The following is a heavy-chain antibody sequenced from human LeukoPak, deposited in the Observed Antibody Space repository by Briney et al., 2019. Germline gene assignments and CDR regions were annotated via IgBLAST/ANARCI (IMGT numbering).Heavy chain of an antibody. Sequence: PGGSLRLSCAASGFTLSTYAMHWVRQTPGKGLEWVAVISSGGATTHYADSVKGRFTISRDNVQNSLYLQMNSLRAEDTAVYYCARWVCSSTSCYYFDYWGQGTLVIVSS. J-gene: IGHJ4*02. V-gene: IGHV3-30-3*01. D-gene: IGHD2-2*01. CDR2: ISSGGATT. CDR3: ARWVCSSTSCYYFDY. CDR1: GFTLSTYA.